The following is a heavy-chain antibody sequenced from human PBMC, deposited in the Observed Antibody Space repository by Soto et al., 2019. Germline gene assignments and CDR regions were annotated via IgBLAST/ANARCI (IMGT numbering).Heavy chain of an antibody. J-gene: IGHJ6*02. D-gene: IGHD1-1*01. Sequence: QVQLVQSGAEVKRPGASMKVSCKASGYTFSDYFIHWVRQAPGQGLEWMGWVNPNSGGTNYAQKFQGWVSMTRDTSTSTAYMELSRVTSDDTAVYYCAREGAETEHSGVDVWGQGTTVTVSS. CDR2: VNPNSGGT. V-gene: IGHV1-2*04. CDR1: GYTFSDYF. CDR3: AREGAETEHSGVDV.